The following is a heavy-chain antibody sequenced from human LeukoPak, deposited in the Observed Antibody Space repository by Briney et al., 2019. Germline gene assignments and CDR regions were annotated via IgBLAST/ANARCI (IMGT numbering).Heavy chain of an antibody. CDR3: AKSWVTTSVWYFDL. CDR2: TSGSGGST. D-gene: IGHD4-17*01. Sequence: GGSLRLSCAASGFTFSSYAMSWVRQAPGKGLEWVSATSGSGGSTYYADSVKGRFTISRDNSKNTLYLQMNSLRAEDTAVYYRAKSWVTTSVWYFDLWGRGTLVTVSS. J-gene: IGHJ2*01. CDR1: GFTFSSYA. V-gene: IGHV3-23*01.